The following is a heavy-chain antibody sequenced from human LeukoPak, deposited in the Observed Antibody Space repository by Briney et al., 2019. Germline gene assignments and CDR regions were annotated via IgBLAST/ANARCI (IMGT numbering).Heavy chain of an antibody. V-gene: IGHV3-21*04. CDR3: ARVLSGGSCIFDY. D-gene: IGHD2-15*01. CDR1: GFTFSSYS. CDR2: ISSSSSYI. J-gene: IGHJ4*02. Sequence: GGSLRLSCAVSGFTFSSYSMNWVRQAPGKGLEWVSSISSSSSYIYYADSVKGRFTISRDNAKNSLYLQMNSLRAEDTAVYYCARVLSGGSCIFDYWGQGTPVTVSS.